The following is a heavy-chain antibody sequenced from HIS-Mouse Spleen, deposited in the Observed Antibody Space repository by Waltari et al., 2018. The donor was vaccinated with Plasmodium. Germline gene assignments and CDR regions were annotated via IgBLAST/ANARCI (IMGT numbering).Heavy chain of an antibody. CDR2: INPNSGGT. CDR3: ARDLAAAGHFDY. D-gene: IGHD6-13*01. Sequence: QVQLVQSGAEVKKPGASVKVSCKASGYTFTGYYMHWVRQAPGQGLEWMGWINPNSGGTNNAQKLQGMVTMTRDTSISTAYMERSRLRSDDTAVYYCARDLAAAGHFDYWGQGTLVTVSS. V-gene: IGHV1-2*02. J-gene: IGHJ4*02. CDR1: GYTFTGYY.